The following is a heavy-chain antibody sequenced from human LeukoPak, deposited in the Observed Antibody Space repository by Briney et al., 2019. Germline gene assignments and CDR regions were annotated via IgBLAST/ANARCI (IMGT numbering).Heavy chain of an antibody. V-gene: IGHV4-34*01. CDR1: GGSFSGYY. CDR3: ASYDSSGDWFDP. D-gene: IGHD3-22*01. CDR2: INHSGST. J-gene: IGHJ5*02. Sequence: SETLSLTCAVYGGSFSGYYWSWIRQPPGKGLEWIGEINHSGSTNYNPSLKSRVTISVSLKRSSVTAADTAVYYCASYDSSGDWFDPWGQGTLVTVSS.